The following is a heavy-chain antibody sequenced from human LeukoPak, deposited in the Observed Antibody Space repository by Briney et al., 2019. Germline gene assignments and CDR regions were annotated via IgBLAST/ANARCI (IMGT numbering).Heavy chain of an antibody. J-gene: IGHJ4*02. Sequence: SETLSLTCDVSGGSIMTTNWWSWVRQPSNKGLEWIGEVHLSGATNYNPSLESRVTMSIDTSKNHLSLELTSVTAADTAMYYCTRESGAFSPFGFWGQGTLVTVSS. V-gene: IGHV4-4*02. CDR3: TRESGAFSPFGF. CDR2: VHLSGAT. D-gene: IGHD1-26*01. CDR1: GGSIMTTNW.